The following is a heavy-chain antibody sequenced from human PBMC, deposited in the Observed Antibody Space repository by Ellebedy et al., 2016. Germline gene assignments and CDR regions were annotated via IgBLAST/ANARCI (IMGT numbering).Heavy chain of an antibody. D-gene: IGHD3-10*01. CDR1: GYSISSGYY. Sequence: SETLSLTXTVSGYSISSGYYWGWIRQPPGKGLEWIGSIYHSGSTYYNPSLKSRVTISVDTSKNQFSLKLSSVTAADTAVYYCARVGLLWFGESLDPWGQGTLVTVSS. CDR3: ARVGLLWFGESLDP. V-gene: IGHV4-38-2*02. J-gene: IGHJ5*02. CDR2: IYHSGST.